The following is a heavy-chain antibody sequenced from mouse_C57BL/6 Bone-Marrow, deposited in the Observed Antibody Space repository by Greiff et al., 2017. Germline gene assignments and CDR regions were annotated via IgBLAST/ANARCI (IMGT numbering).Heavy chain of an antibody. D-gene: IGHD2-12*01. J-gene: IGHJ2*01. CDR3: ARLGFTTGGYFDY. V-gene: IGHV1-53*01. Sequence: VQLQQPGTELVKPGASVKLSCKASGYTFTSYWMHWVKQRPGQGLEWIGNINPSNGGTNYNEKFKSKATLTVDKSSSTAYMQLSSLTSEDSAVYYCARLGFTTGGYFDYWGQGTTLTVSS. CDR2: INPSNGGT. CDR1: GYTFTSYW.